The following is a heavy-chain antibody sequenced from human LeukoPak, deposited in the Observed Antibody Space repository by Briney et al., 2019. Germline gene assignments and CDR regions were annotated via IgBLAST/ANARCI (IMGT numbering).Heavy chain of an antibody. CDR2: INPSGGST. J-gene: IGHJ4*02. CDR3: VRDYDSSGYFDY. Sequence: ASVKVSCKASGYTFTRCYMHWVRQAPGQGLEWMGIINPSGGSTRYAQKFQGRVTMTRDTSTSTVYMELSSLRSEDTAVYYCVRDYDSSGYFDYWGQGTLVTVSS. CDR1: GYTFTRCY. V-gene: IGHV1-46*01. D-gene: IGHD3-22*01.